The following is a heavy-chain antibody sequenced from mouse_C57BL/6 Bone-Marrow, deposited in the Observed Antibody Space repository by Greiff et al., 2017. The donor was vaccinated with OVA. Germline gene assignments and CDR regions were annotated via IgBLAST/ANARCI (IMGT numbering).Heavy chain of an antibody. V-gene: IGHV14-4*01. Sequence: VHVKQSGAELVRPGASVKLSCTASGFNIKDDYMHWVKQRPEQGLEWIGWIDPENGDTEYASKFQGKATITADTSSNTAYLQLSSLTSEDTAVYYCTEGLLWYFDVWGTGTTVTVSS. CDR3: TEGLLWYFDV. CDR1: GFNIKDDY. CDR2: IDPENGDT. J-gene: IGHJ1*03. D-gene: IGHD3-1*01.